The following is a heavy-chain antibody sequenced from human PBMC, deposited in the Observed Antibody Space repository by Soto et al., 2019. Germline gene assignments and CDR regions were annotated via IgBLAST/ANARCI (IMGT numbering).Heavy chain of an antibody. J-gene: IGHJ5*02. CDR3: ARHGPSAPRGFFDA. V-gene: IGHV4-39*01. CDR2: IYHTGTT. CDR1: AASISSSSDY. Sequence: QLQESGPGLVKPSETLPLSCTVSAASISSSSDYWAWIRQSPGRGLEWIGSIYHTGTTYYSPSLKSRVTLSVDTSNNYFSLKLSSVTPSDTAIYFCARHGPSAPRGFFDAWGQGILVTVSS. D-gene: IGHD3-10*01.